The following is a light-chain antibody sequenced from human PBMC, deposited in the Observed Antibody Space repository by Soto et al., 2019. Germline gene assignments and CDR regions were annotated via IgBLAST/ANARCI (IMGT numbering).Light chain of an antibody. J-gene: IGKJ1*01. CDR3: QQYDNWPRT. Sequence: EIVLTQSPATLSLSPGERATLSFRASQSFSSYLAWYQQKPGQAPRLLIYGASTRASGIPARFSGSGSGTEFTLTISSLQSEDFAVYYCQQYDNWPRTFGQGTKVDNK. CDR2: GAS. V-gene: IGKV3-15*01. CDR1: QSFSSY.